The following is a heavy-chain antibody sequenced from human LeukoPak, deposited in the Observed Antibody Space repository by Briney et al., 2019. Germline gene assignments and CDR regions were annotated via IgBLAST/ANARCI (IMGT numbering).Heavy chain of an antibody. CDR2: IYYSGST. J-gene: IGHJ4*02. D-gene: IGHD2-8*01. CDR1: GGSISSYY. V-gene: IGHV4-59*01. CDR3: ARMVYYGTNFDY. Sequence: SETLSLTCTVSGGSISSYYWSWIRQPPGKGLEWIGYIYYSGSTNYNPSLKSRVTISVDTSKNQFSLKPSSVTAADTAVYYCARMVYYGTNFDYWGQGTLVTVSS.